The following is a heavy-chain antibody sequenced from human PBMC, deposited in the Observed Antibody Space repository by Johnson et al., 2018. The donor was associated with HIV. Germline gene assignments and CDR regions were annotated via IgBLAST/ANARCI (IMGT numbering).Heavy chain of an antibody. CDR1: GFTFSSYG. J-gene: IGHJ3*02. V-gene: IGHV3-74*02. CDR2: INSDGSST. D-gene: IGHD3-10*01. Sequence: VQLVESGGGVVQPGGSLRLSCAASGFTFSSYGMSWVRQAPGKGLEWVSGINSDGSSTSYADSVKGRFTISRDNAKNTLYLQMDSLGAEDTAVYYCARVQLLADDVFNIWGQGTMVTVSS. CDR3: ARVQLLADDVFNI.